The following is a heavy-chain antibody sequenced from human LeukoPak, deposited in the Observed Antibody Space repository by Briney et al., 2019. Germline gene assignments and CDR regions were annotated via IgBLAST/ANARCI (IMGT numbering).Heavy chain of an antibody. D-gene: IGHD3-3*01. V-gene: IGHV4-39*01. CDR2: IYFRGNT. J-gene: IGHJ5*02. Sequence: SETLSLTCTVSGGSVSSSSYYWGWIRQPPGKGLEWIGSIYFRGNTYYNPSLKSRVTISVDTSKNQFSLKLSSVTAADTGMYYCARSPQWLLSSSNWFDPWGQGTLVSVSS. CDR1: GGSVSSSSYY. CDR3: ARSPQWLLSSSNWFDP.